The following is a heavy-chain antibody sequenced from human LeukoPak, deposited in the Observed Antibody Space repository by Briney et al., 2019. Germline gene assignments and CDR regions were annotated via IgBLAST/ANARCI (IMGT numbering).Heavy chain of an antibody. J-gene: IGHJ4*02. CDR1: GFSISSGYY. CDR2: INHSGST. V-gene: IGHV4-38-2*02. D-gene: IGHD6-13*01. Sequence: SETLSLTCTVSGFSISSGYYWGWIRQSPGKGLEWIGEINHSGSTHYNPSLKSRVTISVDTSQKQFSLRLTSVTAADTAVYYCARGRYLTTSGGAAAGFLDYWGQGSLVTVST. CDR3: ARGRYLTTSGGAAAGFLDY.